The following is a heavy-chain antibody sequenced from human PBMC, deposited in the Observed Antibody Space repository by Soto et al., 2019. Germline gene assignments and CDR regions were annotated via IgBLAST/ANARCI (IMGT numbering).Heavy chain of an antibody. CDR2: TYYRSKWYN. V-gene: IGHV6-1*01. Sequence: SQTLSLTCVISGDSVSSNSAAWNWIRQSPSRGLEWLGRTYYRSKWYNDYAVSVKSRIIINPDTSKNQFSLQLNSVTPEDTAVYYCARSPIAVAGTGWFDPWGQGTLVTVSS. J-gene: IGHJ5*02. CDR1: GDSVSSNSAA. D-gene: IGHD6-19*01. CDR3: ARSPIAVAGTGWFDP.